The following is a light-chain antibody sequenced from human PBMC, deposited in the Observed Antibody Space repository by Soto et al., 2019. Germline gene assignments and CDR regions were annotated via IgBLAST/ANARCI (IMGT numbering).Light chain of an antibody. CDR1: QSISDT. Sequence: THTPATLSVSLGSSATLSWRASQSISDTLAWYQQKPGQAPRLLIYSASRGATSFPARFSGSGSGTDFTLTISRLEPEDFAVYYCQQYGSSSWTFGQGTKVDI. V-gene: IGKV3-20*01. CDR3: QQYGSSSWT. CDR2: SAS. J-gene: IGKJ1*01.